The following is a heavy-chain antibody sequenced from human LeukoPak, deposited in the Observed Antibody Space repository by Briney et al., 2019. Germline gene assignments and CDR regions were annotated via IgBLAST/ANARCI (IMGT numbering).Heavy chain of an antibody. CDR2: IYYSGST. Sequence: SETLSLTCTVSGGSISSYYWSWIRQTPGKGLEWLGYIYYSGSTKYNPSLKSRVTISVDTSKNQFSLKLSSVTAADTAVYYCARHVQDTAMVTPLYYFDYWGQGTLVTVSS. D-gene: IGHD5-18*01. CDR3: ARHVQDTAMVTPLYYFDY. CDR1: GGSISSYY. J-gene: IGHJ4*02. V-gene: IGHV4-59*08.